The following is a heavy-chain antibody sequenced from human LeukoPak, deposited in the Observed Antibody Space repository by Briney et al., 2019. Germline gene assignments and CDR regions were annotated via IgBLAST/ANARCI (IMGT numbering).Heavy chain of an antibody. D-gene: IGHD1-26*01. V-gene: IGHV3-23*01. J-gene: IGHJ5*02. Sequence: GGSLRLSCAVSGFTFNNYAMSWVRQAPGKGLEWVSAISGSGGSTYYADSVKGRFTISRDNSKNTLYLQMNSLRAEDTAVYYCAKENSGSYSDWFDPWGQGTLVTVSS. CDR3: AKENSGSYSDWFDP. CDR1: GFTFNNYA. CDR2: ISGSGGST.